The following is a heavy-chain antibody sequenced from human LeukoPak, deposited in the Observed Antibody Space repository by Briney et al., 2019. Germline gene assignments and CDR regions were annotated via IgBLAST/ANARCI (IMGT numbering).Heavy chain of an antibody. D-gene: IGHD5-24*01. CDR3: AKEHGVCRDGYNLHYYFDY. Sequence: PGGSLRLSCAASGFTFSSYSMNWVRQAPGKGLEWVSYISSSSSTIYYADSVKGRFTISRDNAKNSLYLRMNSLRAEDTAVYYCAKEHGVCRDGYNLHYYFDYWGQGTLVTVSS. CDR2: ISSSSSTI. J-gene: IGHJ4*02. CDR1: GFTFSSYS. V-gene: IGHV3-48*01.